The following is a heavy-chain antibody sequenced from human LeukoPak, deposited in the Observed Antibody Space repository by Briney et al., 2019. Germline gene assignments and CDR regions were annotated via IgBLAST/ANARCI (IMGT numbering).Heavy chain of an antibody. CDR1: GFTFNRYW. D-gene: IGHD3-16*02. J-gene: IGHJ4*02. Sequence: GGSMRLSCAASGFTFNRYWMHWVRQVPGKGLEWVSRISTDGSTTTYADSVKGRFTISRDNAKDTLYLQMNSLRAEDTAVYYCASPRLDYVWGTYLDYWGQGSLVTVSS. CDR2: ISTDGSTT. V-gene: IGHV3-74*01. CDR3: ASPRLDYVWGTYLDY.